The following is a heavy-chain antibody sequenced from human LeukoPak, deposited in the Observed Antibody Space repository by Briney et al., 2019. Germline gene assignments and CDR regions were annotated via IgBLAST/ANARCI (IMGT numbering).Heavy chain of an antibody. D-gene: IGHD3-22*01. V-gene: IGHV4-34*01. CDR2: INHSGST. J-gene: IGHJ4*03. Sequence: SETLSLTCAVDGGSFSGYYWSLIRQPPGKGLEWIGEINHSGSTNYNPSLKSRVTISVDTSKNQFSLKLNSVTAADTAVYYCARRPFPDITSYYLLYGGHGILVTVSS. CDR1: GGSFSGYY. CDR3: ARRPFPDITSYYLLY.